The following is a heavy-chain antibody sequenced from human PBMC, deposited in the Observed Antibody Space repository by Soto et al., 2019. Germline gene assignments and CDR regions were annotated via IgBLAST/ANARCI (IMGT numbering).Heavy chain of an antibody. D-gene: IGHD4-17*01. V-gene: IGHV1-69*12. CDR3: ARDISPDYGGNYNFDY. CDR1: GGTFSSYA. J-gene: IGHJ4*02. CDR2: IIPIFGTA. Sequence: QVQLVHSGAEVKKPGSSVKVSCKASGGTFSSYAISWVRQAPGQGLEWMGGIIPIFGTANYAQKFQGRVTITADESTGTAYMELSSLRSEDTAVYYCARDISPDYGGNYNFDYWGQGTLVTVSS.